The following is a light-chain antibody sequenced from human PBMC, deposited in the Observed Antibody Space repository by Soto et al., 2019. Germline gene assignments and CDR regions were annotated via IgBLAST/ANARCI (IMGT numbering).Light chain of an antibody. CDR1: QTVRNNY. CDR2: DAS. J-gene: IGKJ1*01. CDR3: QQYYNWPRT. V-gene: IGKV3-20*01. Sequence: EVVLTQSPGTLSLSPGERATLSCRASQTVRNNYLAWYQQKPGQAPRLLIYDASSRATGIPARFSGSGSGTEFTLTISSLQPEDFAVYYCQQYYNWPRTFGQGTKVDI.